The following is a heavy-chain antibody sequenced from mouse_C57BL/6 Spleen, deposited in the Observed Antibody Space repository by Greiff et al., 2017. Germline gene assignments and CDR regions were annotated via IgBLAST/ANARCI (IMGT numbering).Heavy chain of an antibody. Sequence: EVKLMESGGGLVQPGGSLKLYCAASGFTFSDYGMAWVRQAPRKGPEWVAFISNLAYSIYYADTVTGRFTISRENAKNTLYLEMSSLRSEDTAMYYCARHYDLAYWGQGTLVTVSA. D-gene: IGHD2-3*01. J-gene: IGHJ3*01. CDR3: ARHYDLAY. V-gene: IGHV5-15*01. CDR2: ISNLAYSI. CDR1: GFTFSDYG.